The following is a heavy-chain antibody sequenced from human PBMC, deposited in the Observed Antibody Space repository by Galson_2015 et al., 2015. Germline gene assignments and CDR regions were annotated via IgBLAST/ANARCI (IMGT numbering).Heavy chain of an antibody. CDR1: GFTFRTYW. Sequence: SLRLSCAASGFTFRTYWMHWVRQAPGKGLVWVSRINSDGSSTICADSVKGRFTISRDNAKNTLYLQMSSLRAEDTAVYYCARASSGSYSYDSWGQGTLVTVSS. CDR3: ARASSGSYSYDS. D-gene: IGHD1-26*01. J-gene: IGHJ4*02. CDR2: INSDGSST. V-gene: IGHV3-74*01.